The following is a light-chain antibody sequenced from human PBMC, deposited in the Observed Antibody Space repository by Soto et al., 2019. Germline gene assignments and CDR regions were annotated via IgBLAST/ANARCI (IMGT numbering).Light chain of an antibody. Sequence: QLVLTQSPSASGTPGQRVTISCSGSRSNIGTYTVNWYQQLPGTAPTLLIFRNHQRPSGVPDRFSGSKSGTSASLAISGPQSEDEADYYCAAWDDSLRAVVFGGGTKVTVL. V-gene: IGLV1-44*01. J-gene: IGLJ2*01. CDR2: RNH. CDR3: AAWDDSLRAVV. CDR1: RSNIGTYT.